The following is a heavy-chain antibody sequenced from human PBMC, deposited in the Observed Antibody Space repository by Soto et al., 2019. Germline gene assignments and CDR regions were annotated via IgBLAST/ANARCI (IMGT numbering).Heavy chain of an antibody. CDR2: IIPIFGTA. Sequence: ASVKVSCKASGGTFSSYAISWVRQAPGQGLEWMGGIIPIFGTANYAQKFQGRVTITADESTSTAYMELSSLRSEDTAVYYCARVEGYDYGDYVFDYWGQGTLVTVSS. CDR1: GGTFSSYA. CDR3: ARVEGYDYGDYVFDY. V-gene: IGHV1-69*13. J-gene: IGHJ4*02. D-gene: IGHD4-17*01.